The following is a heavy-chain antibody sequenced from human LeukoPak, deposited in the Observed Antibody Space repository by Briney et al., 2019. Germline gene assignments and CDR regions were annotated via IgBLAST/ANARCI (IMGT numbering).Heavy chain of an antibody. D-gene: IGHD2-2*01. V-gene: IGHV1-24*01. CDR3: ATGGCSSTSCPNYYYYYYGMDV. CDR2: FDPEDGET. Sequence: GASVTVSCKVSGYTLTELSMHWVRQAPGKGLEWMGGFDPEDGETIYAQKFQGRVTMTEDTSTDTAYMELSSLRSKDTAVYYCATGGCSSTSCPNYYYYYYGMDVWGQGTTVTVSS. CDR1: GYTLTELS. J-gene: IGHJ6*02.